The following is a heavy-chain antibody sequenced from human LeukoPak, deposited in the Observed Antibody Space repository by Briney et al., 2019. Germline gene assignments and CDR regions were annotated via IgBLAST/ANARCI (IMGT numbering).Heavy chain of an antibody. D-gene: IGHD6-19*01. CDR1: GFTFSSYS. V-gene: IGHV3-23*01. Sequence: AGGSLRLSCAASGFTFSSYSMNWVRQAPGKGLEWVSAISGSGGSTYYADSVKGRFTISRDNSKNTLYLQMNSLRAEDTAVYYCAKVGPIAVAGTYFDYWGQGTLVTVSS. CDR3: AKVGPIAVAGTYFDY. J-gene: IGHJ4*02. CDR2: ISGSGGST.